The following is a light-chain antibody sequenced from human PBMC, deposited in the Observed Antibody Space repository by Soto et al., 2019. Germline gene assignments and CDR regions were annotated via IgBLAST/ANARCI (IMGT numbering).Light chain of an antibody. CDR1: ESIDSW. J-gene: IGKJ5*01. Sequence: IQTTHSPSTLSASVGDIVTITCRASESIDSWLAWHQQKPGRAPKLLISKASSLESGVPSRFSGSGFGTEFTLTISRLEPEDFVLYYCQHFRAFGQGTRLEIK. CDR2: KAS. CDR3: QHFRA. V-gene: IGKV1-5*03.